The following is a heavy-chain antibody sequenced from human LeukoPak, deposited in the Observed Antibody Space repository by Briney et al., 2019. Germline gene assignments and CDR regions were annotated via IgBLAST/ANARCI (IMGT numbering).Heavy chain of an antibody. CDR1: GFTFSSSS. D-gene: IGHD2-2*01. CDR2: ISSTSSTI. V-gene: IGHV3-48*01. CDR3: ARGRCSSTSCYPYYYYMDV. Sequence: TGGSLRLSCAASGFTFSSSSMNWVRQAPGKGLEWVSYISSTSSTIYYADSVKGRFTISRDNAKNSLYLQMNSLRAEDTAVYYCARGRCSSTSCYPYYYYMDVWGKGTTVTVSS. J-gene: IGHJ6*03.